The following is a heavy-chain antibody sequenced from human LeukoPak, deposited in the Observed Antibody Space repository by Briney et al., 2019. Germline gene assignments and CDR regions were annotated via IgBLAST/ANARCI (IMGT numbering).Heavy chain of an antibody. J-gene: IGHJ4*02. Sequence: SETLSLTCAVYGGSFSGYYWSWIRQPPGKGLEWIGEINHSGSTNYNPSLKSRVTISVDTSKNQFSLKLSSVTAADTAVYYCARGEASIAVAGTVPNFDYWGQGTLVTVSS. CDR3: ARGEASIAVAGTVPNFDY. D-gene: IGHD6-19*01. CDR1: GGSFSGYY. V-gene: IGHV4-34*01. CDR2: INHSGST.